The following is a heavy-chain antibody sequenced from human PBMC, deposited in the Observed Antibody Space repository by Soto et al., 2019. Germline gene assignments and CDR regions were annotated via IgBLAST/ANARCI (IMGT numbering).Heavy chain of an antibody. J-gene: IGHJ5*02. CDR3: VRRHEYGSPDRFDP. CDR2: FYYNGKT. Sequence: PSETLSLTCTVSSDSIRGSSSDWGWIRQSPGKGPEWIGTFYYNGKTHYNPFLESRVAISVDATKNHFTVRLGSLTAADTGLYYCVRRHEYGSPDRFDPWGQGTLVTVSS. V-gene: IGHV4-39*02. D-gene: IGHD1-26*01. CDR1: SDSIRGSSSD.